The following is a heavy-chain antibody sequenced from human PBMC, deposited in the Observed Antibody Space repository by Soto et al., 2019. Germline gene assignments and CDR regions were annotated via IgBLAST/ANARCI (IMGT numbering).Heavy chain of an antibody. CDR2: IWYDGSNK. J-gene: IGHJ4*02. CDR3: ARALGSVVAATPLDY. Sequence: HPGGSLRLSCAASGFTFSSYGMHWVRQAPGKGLEWVAVIWYDGSNKYYADSVKGRFTISRDNSKNTLYLQMNSLRAEDTAVYYCARALGSVVAATPLDYWGQGTLVTVSS. D-gene: IGHD2-15*01. V-gene: IGHV3-33*01. CDR1: GFTFSSYG.